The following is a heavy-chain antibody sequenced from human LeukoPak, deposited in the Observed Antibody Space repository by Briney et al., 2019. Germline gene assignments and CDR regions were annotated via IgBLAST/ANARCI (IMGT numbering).Heavy chain of an antibody. J-gene: IGHJ4*02. CDR1: GFTFSSYG. V-gene: IGHV3-30*02. CDR3: AKDRSFTTVTTTLGY. D-gene: IGHD4-17*01. CDR2: IQYDGSKK. Sequence: AGGSLRLSCAASGFTFSSYGMHWVRQAPGKGLEWVAFIQYDGSKKYYADSVKGRFTISRDNSKNTLYLQMNSLRTEDTAVHYCAKDRSFTTVTTTLGYWGQGTLVTVSS.